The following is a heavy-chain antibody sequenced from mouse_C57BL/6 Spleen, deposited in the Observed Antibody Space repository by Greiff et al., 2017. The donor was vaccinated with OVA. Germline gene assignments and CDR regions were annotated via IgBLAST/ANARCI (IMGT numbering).Heavy chain of an antibody. J-gene: IGHJ2*01. CDR3: ARTTTVVAGGY. Sequence: QVQLQQSGAELVRPGTSVKVSCKASGYAFTNYLIEWVKQRPGQGLEWIGVINPGSGGTNYNEKFKGKATLTADNASSTAYMQLSSLTSEDSAVYFCARTTTVVAGGYWGQGTTLTVSS. D-gene: IGHD1-1*01. CDR1: GYAFTNYL. V-gene: IGHV1-54*01. CDR2: INPGSGGT.